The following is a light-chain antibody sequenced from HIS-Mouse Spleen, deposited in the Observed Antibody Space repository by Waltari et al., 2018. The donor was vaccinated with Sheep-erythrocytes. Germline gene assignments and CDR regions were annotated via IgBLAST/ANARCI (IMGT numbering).Light chain of an antibody. CDR3: SSYTSSSTLV. V-gene: IGLV2-14*01. CDR1: RRDVGGYNY. CDR2: EVS. Sequence: QSALTQPVSVSGSPGQSITISCTGTRRDVGGYNYVSWYQPHPGKAPKLMIYEVSNRPSGVSNRSSGSKSGNTASLTISGLQAEDEADYYCSSYTSSSTLVFGGGTKLTVL. J-gene: IGLJ2*01.